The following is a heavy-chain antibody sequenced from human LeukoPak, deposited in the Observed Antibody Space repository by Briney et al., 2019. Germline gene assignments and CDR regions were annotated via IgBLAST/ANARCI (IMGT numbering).Heavy chain of an antibody. Sequence: SETLSLTCAVYGGSFSGYYWSWIRQPPGKGLEWIGEINHSGSTNYNPSLKSRVTISVDTSKNQFSLKLSSVTAADTAVYYCARGIAAAGXXXDYWGQGTLVTVSS. CDR2: INHSGST. CDR3: ARGIAAAGXXXDY. V-gene: IGHV4-34*01. J-gene: IGHJ4*02. CDR1: GGSFSGYY. D-gene: IGHD6-13*01.